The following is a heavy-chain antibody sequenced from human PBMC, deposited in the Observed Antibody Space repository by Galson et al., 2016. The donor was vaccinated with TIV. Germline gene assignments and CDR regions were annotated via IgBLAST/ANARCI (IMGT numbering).Heavy chain of an antibody. CDR2: IITILGMT. Sequence: SVKVSCKASGGTFSSYALSWVRQAPGQGLEWMGRIITILGMTNYAQRFQGRVTITADRSATTAYMELNSLRSEDTAVYYCARSPHSAYGTFSDYWGQGTLVTVSS. J-gene: IGHJ4*02. CDR3: ARSPHSAYGTFSDY. CDR1: GGTFSSYA. V-gene: IGHV1-69*04. D-gene: IGHD5-12*01.